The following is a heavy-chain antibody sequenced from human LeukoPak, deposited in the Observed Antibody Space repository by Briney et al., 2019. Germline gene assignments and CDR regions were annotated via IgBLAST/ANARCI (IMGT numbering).Heavy chain of an antibody. CDR1: GFTFSHYG. J-gene: IGHJ4*02. D-gene: IGHD2-15*01. CDR2: IWFHGGEI. Sequence: GRSLRLSCAASGFTFSHYGMHWVRQAPGMGLEWVAVIWFHGGEIHYPDPVKGRFTISRDNSKNTLYLQMDNLRADDTAVYYCLRGKGSNGYGYWGDFWGQGTLVTVSP. V-gene: IGHV3-33*01. CDR3: LRGKGSNGYGYWGDF.